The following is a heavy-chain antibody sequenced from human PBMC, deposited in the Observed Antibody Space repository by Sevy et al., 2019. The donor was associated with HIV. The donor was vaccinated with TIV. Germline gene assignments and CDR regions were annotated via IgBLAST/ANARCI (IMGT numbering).Heavy chain of an antibody. CDR1: GFTFSNYG. J-gene: IGHJ1*01. CDR2: ISYDASNK. CDR3: ALERLSSDVAEYFQN. V-gene: IGHV3-30*03. Sequence: GGSLRLSCEASGFTFSNYGMHWVRQAPGKGLEWVALISYDASNKYYGDSINGRFTISRDNFQNSLFLQMNSLRPEDTAVYYCALERLSSDVAEYFQNWGQGTLVTVSS. D-gene: IGHD1-1*01.